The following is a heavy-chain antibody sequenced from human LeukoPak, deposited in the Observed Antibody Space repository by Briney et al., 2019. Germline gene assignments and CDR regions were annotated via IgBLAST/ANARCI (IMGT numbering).Heavy chain of an antibody. D-gene: IGHD2-15*01. CDR3: AKDNKVVGYYYYYMDV. Sequence: GGSLSLSCAASGFTFYDYAMHWVRQAPGKGLEWVSGISWYSGSIGYADSVKGRFTISRDNAKNSLYLQLNSLRAEDTALYYCAKDNKVVGYYYYYMDVWGKGTTVTVSS. V-gene: IGHV3-9*01. J-gene: IGHJ6*03. CDR2: ISWYSGSI. CDR1: GFTFYDYA.